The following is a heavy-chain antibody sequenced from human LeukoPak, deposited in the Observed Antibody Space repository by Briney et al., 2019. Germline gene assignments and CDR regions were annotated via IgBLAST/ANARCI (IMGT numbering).Heavy chain of an antibody. CDR2: ISWNSGSI. V-gene: IGHV3-9*03. CDR1: VFTFYDYA. D-gene: IGHD6-19*01. CDR3: AKSASPGYSSSLDY. Sequence: PGGSLRLSCAASVFTFYDYAMHWVRQAPGKGLEWVSGISWNSGSIGYADSVKGRFTISRDNAKNSLYLQMNSLRAEDMALYYCAKSASPGYSSSLDYWGQGTLVTVSS. J-gene: IGHJ4*02.